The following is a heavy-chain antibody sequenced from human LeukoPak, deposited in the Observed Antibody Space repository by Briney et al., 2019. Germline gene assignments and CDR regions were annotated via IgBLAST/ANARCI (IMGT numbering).Heavy chain of an antibody. CDR1: GGSVSSGSYY. Sequence: SETLSLTCTVSGGSVSSGSYYWSWIRQPTGKGLEWIGYIYYSGSTNYNPSLKSRVTISVDTSKNQFSLKLSSVTAADTAVYYCARDPMAVAATLDAFGIWGQGTMVTVSS. J-gene: IGHJ3*02. CDR2: IYYSGST. D-gene: IGHD2-15*01. V-gene: IGHV4-61*01. CDR3: ARDPMAVAATLDAFGI.